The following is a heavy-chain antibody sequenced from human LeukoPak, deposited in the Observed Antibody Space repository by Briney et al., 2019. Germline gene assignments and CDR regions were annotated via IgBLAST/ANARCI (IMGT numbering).Heavy chain of an antibody. V-gene: IGHV1-69*01. D-gene: IGHD1-26*01. CDR1: GGTFSSYA. CDR3: ARAGVGATRWFDP. J-gene: IGHJ5*02. CDR2: IIPIFGTA. Sequence: ASVKVSCKASGGTFSSYAISWVRQAPGQGLEWMGGIIPIFGTANYGQKFQGRVTITADESTSTAYMELSSLRSEDTAVYYCARAGVGATRWFDPWGQGTLVTVSS.